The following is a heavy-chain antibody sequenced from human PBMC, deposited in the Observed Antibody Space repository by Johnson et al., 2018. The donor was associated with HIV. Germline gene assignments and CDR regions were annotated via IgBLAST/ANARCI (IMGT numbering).Heavy chain of an antibody. CDR3: ARGSIAAHDAFDI. CDR2: IYSGGST. V-gene: IGHV3-NL1*01. Sequence: QVQLVESGGGVVQPGRSLRLSCAASGFTFSSYGMHWVRQAPGKGLEWVAVIYSGGSTYYADSVKGRFTISRDNAKNTLYLQMNRLRAEDTAVYYCARGSIAAHDAFDIWGQGTMVTVSS. D-gene: IGHD6-6*01. CDR1: GFTFSSYG. J-gene: IGHJ3*02.